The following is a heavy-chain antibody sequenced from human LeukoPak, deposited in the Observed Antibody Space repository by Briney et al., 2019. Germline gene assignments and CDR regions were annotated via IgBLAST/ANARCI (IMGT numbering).Heavy chain of an antibody. J-gene: IGHJ4*02. CDR3: ARDALAAAGFPDY. Sequence: PGGSLRLSCAASGFTFSSYAMSWVRQAPGKGLEWVSAISGSGGSTYYADSVKGRFTISRDNAKNSLYLQMNSLRAEDTAVYYCARDALAAAGFPDYWGQGTLVTVSS. D-gene: IGHD6-13*01. CDR2: ISGSGGST. CDR1: GFTFSSYA. V-gene: IGHV3-23*01.